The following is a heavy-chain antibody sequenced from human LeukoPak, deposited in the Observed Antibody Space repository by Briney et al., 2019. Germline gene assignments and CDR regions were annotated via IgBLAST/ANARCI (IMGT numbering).Heavy chain of an antibody. D-gene: IGHD3-10*01. V-gene: IGHV3-30*02. CDR2: IRYDGSNK. Sequence: GGSLRLSWAAPGLTFSSYGTHWVRQAPGKGLEWGAFIRYDGSNKYYADSVKCRFTISRDNSKNTLYLQMNSLRAEDTAVYYCAKAGTMVRGVSDYWGQGNLVTVSS. CDR3: AKAGTMVRGVSDY. J-gene: IGHJ4*02. CDR1: GLTFSSYG.